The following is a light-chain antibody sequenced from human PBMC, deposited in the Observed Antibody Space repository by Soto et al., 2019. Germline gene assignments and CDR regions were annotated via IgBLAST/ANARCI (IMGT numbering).Light chain of an antibody. Sequence: DLQMTQSPSTLSSSVGDSVTITCRASQSISSWLAWYQQKPGKAPKLLIYKESSLESGVPSRLSGSGSGTELNLTISSLQPDDFATYYCQKYNSYPWTCGQGTKVDIK. V-gene: IGKV1-5*03. CDR3: QKYNSYPWT. J-gene: IGKJ1*01. CDR1: QSISSW. CDR2: KES.